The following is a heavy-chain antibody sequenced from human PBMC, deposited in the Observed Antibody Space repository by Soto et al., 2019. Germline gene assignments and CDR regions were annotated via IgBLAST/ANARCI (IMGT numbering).Heavy chain of an antibody. CDR3: AGRSGEARGIDY. CDR1: GGSITSGGYS. CDR2: IYHSGST. Sequence: QLQLQESGSGLVKPSQTLSLTCGVSGGSITSGGYSWSWIRQPPGKGLEWIGYIYHSGSTYYNPSVKSRVTISLDRSKNQFSLKLTSVTAADTAVYYCAGRSGEARGIDYWGQGTLVTVSS. V-gene: IGHV4-30-2*01. J-gene: IGHJ4*02. D-gene: IGHD3-10*01.